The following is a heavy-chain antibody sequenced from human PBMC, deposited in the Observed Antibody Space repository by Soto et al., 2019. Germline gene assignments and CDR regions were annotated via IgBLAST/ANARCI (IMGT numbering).Heavy chain of an antibody. Sequence: QVTLKESGPVLVKPTETLTLTCTVSGFSLSNARMGVSWIRQPPGKALEWLAHIFSNDEKSYSTSLKSRLTIAKDTSKSQVVLTMTNMDPVDTATYYCARIQSLFRMIVRRGAFDIWGQGTMVTVSS. CDR1: GFSLSNARMG. D-gene: IGHD3-22*01. CDR3: ARIQSLFRMIVRRGAFDI. J-gene: IGHJ3*02. V-gene: IGHV2-26*01. CDR2: IFSNDEK.